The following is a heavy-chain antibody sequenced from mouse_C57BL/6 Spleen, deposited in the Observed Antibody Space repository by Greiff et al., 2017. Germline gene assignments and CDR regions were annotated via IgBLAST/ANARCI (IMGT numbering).Heavy chain of an antibody. Sequence: QVQLQQPGAELVRPGSSVKLSCKASGYTFTSYWMDWVKQRPGQGLEWIGNIYPSDSETHYNQKFKDKATLTVDKSSSTAYRQLSSLTSEDSAVYYCARTAYYSNYFDYWGQGTTLTVSS. D-gene: IGHD2-5*01. V-gene: IGHV1-61*01. CDR1: GYTFTSYW. J-gene: IGHJ2*01. CDR2: IYPSDSET. CDR3: ARTAYYSNYFDY.